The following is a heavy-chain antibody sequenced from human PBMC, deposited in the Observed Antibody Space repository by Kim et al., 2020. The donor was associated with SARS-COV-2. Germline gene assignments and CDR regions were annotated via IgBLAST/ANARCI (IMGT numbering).Heavy chain of an antibody. D-gene: IGHD6-13*01. J-gene: IGHJ6*02. V-gene: IGHV3-7*01. CDR2: IKQDGSEK. CDR3: ARDSPAGYSSSWYQYYYYYGMDV. CDR1: GFTFSSYW. Sequence: GGSLRLSCAASGFTFSSYWMSWVRQAPGKGLEWVANIKQDGSEKYYVDSVKGRFTISRDNAKNSLYLQMNSLRAEDTAVYYCARDSPAGYSSSWYQYYYYYGMDVWGQGTTVTVSS.